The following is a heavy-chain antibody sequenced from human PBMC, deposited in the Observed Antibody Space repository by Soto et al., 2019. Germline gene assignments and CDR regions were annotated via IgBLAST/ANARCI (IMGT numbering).Heavy chain of an antibody. CDR2: LSYDGSSK. Sequence: QEKLVESGGGVVQPGRSLRLSCAASGFTFSAYGMHWVRQAPGKGLEWVTVLSYDGSSKYYADSVKGRFIVSRDNSKNTLYLQMNSLRPEDTAVYYCAKVTFSGDYYYSYGMDVWGQGTTVTVSS. D-gene: IGHD1-26*01. V-gene: IGHV3-30*18. CDR3: AKVTFSGDYYYSYGMDV. CDR1: GFTFSAYG. J-gene: IGHJ6*02.